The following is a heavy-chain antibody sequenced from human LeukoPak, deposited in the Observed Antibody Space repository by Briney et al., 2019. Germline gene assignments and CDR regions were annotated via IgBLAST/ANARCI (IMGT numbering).Heavy chain of an antibody. V-gene: IGHV3-74*01. Sequence: GGSLRLSRAASGLTFSNYYMHWVRQAPGKGPVWVSRISSDGSSTSYADSVKGRFTISRDNAKNTLYLQMNSLRAEDTAVYYCVNLGPCNNSSCQPWGQGTPVPGPS. D-gene: IGHD2-2*01. CDR3: VNLGPCNNSSCQP. CDR1: GLTFSNYY. CDR2: ISSDGSST. J-gene: IGHJ4*02.